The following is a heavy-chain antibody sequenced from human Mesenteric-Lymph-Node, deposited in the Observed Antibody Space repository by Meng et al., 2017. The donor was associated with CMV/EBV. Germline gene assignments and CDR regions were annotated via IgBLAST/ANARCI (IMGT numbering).Heavy chain of an antibody. CDR2: INPSGGTT. CDR3: ARRGRGRGWTDLDDAFDI. Sequence: ASVKVSCKASGYTLGGHLMDWVRQAPGQGLEWMGIINPSGGTTSYAQKFQGRVTMSRDTSTSIVYMELSSLRSEDTAVYYCARRGRGRGWTDLDDAFDIWGQGTMVTVSS. CDR1: GYTLGGHL. J-gene: IGHJ3*02. D-gene: IGHD2-15*01. V-gene: IGHV1-46*01.